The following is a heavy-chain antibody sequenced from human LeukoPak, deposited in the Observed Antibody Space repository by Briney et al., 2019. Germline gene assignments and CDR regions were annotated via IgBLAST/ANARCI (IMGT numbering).Heavy chain of an antibody. D-gene: IGHD3-3*01. V-gene: IGHV3-21*01. Sequence: GGSLRLSCAASGFTFSSYSMNWVRQAPGKGLEWVSSISSSSSYIYYADSVKGRFTISRDNAKNSLYLQMNSLRAEDTAVYYCARHPSEVIIESWFDPWGQGTLVTVSS. CDR3: ARHPSEVIIESWFDP. CDR2: ISSSSSYI. CDR1: GFTFSSYS. J-gene: IGHJ5*02.